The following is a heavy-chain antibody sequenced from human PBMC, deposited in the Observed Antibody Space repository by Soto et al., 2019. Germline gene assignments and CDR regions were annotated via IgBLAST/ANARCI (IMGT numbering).Heavy chain of an antibody. J-gene: IGHJ4*02. CDR1: GGSISSSSSY. Sequence: QLQLQESGPGLAKPSETLSLTCTVSGGSISSSSSYWGWIRQPPGKGLEWIGSIYSTGSPYYNPSLKSRVTISVDTSKNQFSLKLSSVTAADTAVYYCARGGYYRYYFDYWGQGTLVTVSS. CDR3: ARGGYYRYYFDY. D-gene: IGHD3-22*01. CDR2: IYSTGSP. V-gene: IGHV4-39*01.